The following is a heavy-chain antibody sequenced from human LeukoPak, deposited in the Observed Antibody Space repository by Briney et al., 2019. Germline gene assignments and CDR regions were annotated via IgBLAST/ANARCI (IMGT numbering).Heavy chain of an antibody. CDR2: INHSGST. Sequence: SETLSLTCAVYGGSFSGYYWSWIRQPPGKGLEWIGEINHSGSTNYNPSLKSRVTISVDTSKNQFSLKLSSVTAADTAVYYCARHRDYVWGSYRYVFDYWGQGTLVTVSS. J-gene: IGHJ4*02. V-gene: IGHV4-34*01. CDR3: ARHRDYVWGSYRYVFDY. CDR1: GGSFSGYY. D-gene: IGHD3-16*02.